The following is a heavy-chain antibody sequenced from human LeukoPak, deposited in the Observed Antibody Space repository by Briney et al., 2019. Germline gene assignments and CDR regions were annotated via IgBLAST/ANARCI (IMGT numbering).Heavy chain of an antibody. CDR3: AKEFGYGVLDP. J-gene: IGHJ5*02. V-gene: IGHV3-30*02. Sequence: PGGSLRLSCAASGFTFSSYGMHWVRQAPGKGLEWVAFIRHDGSNKYYADSVKGRFTISRDNSKNTLYLQMNSLRAEDTAVYYCAKEFGYGVLDPWGQGTLVTVSS. D-gene: IGHD4-17*01. CDR1: GFTFSSYG. CDR2: IRHDGSNK.